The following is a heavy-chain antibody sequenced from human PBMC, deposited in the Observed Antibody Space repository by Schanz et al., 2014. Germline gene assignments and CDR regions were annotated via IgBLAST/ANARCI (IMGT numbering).Heavy chain of an antibody. CDR2: ISIRTGNT. J-gene: IGHJ2*01. D-gene: IGHD7-27*01. Sequence: QVQLVQSGAEVKKPGASVKVSCKASGYTFTSYGISWVRQAPGQGLEWMGWISIRTGNTNYGQRLQGRVTMTTDTSTSTAYMELRTLRSDDTAVYYCARVGSFWGYFDLWGRGTLVTVSS. V-gene: IGHV1-18*01. CDR3: ARVGSFWGYFDL. CDR1: GYTFTSYG.